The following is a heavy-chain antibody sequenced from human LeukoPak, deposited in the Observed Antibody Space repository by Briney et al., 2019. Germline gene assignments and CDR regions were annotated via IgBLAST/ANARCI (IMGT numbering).Heavy chain of an antibody. J-gene: IGHJ4*02. Sequence: GGSLRLSCAASGFTLSGYFMSWVRQAPGKGLEWVSSISSSSSYIYYADSVKGRFTISRDNAKNSLYLQMNSLRAEDTAVYYCARSVAAAGSPDYWGQGTLVTVSS. D-gene: IGHD6-13*01. CDR2: ISSSSSYI. CDR1: GFTLSGYF. V-gene: IGHV3-21*01. CDR3: ARSVAAAGSPDY.